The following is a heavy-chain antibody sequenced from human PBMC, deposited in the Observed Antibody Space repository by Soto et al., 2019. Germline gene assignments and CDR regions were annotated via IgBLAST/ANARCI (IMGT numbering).Heavy chain of an antibody. J-gene: IGHJ6*02. Sequence: QVQLQESGPGLVKPSETLSLTCTVSGGSISSYYWSWIRQPPGKGLEWIGYIYYSGSTNYNPSLKSRVTISVDTSKNQFSLKLSSVTAADTAVYYCARVRVVRYYYYGMDVWGQGTTVTVSS. CDR3: ARVRVVRYYYYGMDV. CDR2: IYYSGST. V-gene: IGHV4-59*01. CDR1: GGSISSYY. D-gene: IGHD2-15*01.